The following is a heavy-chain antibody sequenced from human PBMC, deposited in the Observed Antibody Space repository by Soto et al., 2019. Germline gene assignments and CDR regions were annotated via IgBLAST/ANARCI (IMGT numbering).Heavy chain of an antibody. J-gene: IGHJ4*02. V-gene: IGHV3-11*01. CDR3: ARDLDYSHDY. D-gene: IGHD4-4*01. Sequence: GGSLRLSCAASGFTFSDYYMSWIRQAPGKGLEWVSYISSGSTIYYADSVKGRFTISRDNAKNSLYLRMNSLRAEDTAVYYCARDLDYSHDYWGQGTLVTVSS. CDR2: ISSGSTI. CDR1: GFTFSDYY.